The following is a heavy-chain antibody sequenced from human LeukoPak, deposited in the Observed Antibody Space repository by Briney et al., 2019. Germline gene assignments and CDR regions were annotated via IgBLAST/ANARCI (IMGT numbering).Heavy chain of an antibody. CDR2: IYYSGST. V-gene: IGHV4-31*03. CDR3: ARADLWFDP. CDR1: GGSISSGGYS. Sequence: PSQTLSLTCTVSGGSISSGGYSWSWIRQHPGKGLEWIGYIYYSGSTHYNPSLKSRVTISVDTSKNQFSLKLSSVTAAGTAVYYCARADLWFDPWGQGTLVTVSS. J-gene: IGHJ5*02.